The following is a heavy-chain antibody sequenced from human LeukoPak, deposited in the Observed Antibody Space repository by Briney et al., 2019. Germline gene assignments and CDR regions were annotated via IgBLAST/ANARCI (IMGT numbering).Heavy chain of an antibody. J-gene: IGHJ4*02. CDR3: ARRGNSEVYFDY. V-gene: IGHV1-2*06. CDR2: INPNSGGT. D-gene: IGHD4-23*01. Sequence: ASVKVSCKXSGYTFTGYYMHWVRQAPGQGLEWMGRINPNSGGTNYAQKFQGRVTMTRDTSISTAYMELSRLRSDDTAVYYCARRGNSEVYFDYWGQGTLVTVSS. CDR1: GYTFTGYY.